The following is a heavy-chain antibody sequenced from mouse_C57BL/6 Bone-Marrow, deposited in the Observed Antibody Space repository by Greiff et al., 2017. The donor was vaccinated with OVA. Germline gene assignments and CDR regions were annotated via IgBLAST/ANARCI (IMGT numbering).Heavy chain of an antibody. J-gene: IGHJ1*03. CDR1: GYTFTSYW. V-gene: IGHV1-69*01. Sequence: SCKASGYTFTSYWMHWVKQRPGQGLEWIGEIDPSDSYTNYNQKFKGKSTLTVDKSSSTAYMQLSSLTSEDSAVYYCASYYGSSYWYFDVWGTGTTVTVSS. CDR3: ASYYGSSYWYFDV. CDR2: IDPSDSYT. D-gene: IGHD1-1*01.